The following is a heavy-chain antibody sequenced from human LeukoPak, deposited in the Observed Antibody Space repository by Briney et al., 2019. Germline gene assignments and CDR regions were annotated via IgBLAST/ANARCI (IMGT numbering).Heavy chain of an antibody. CDR3: ARAPTVLVGYCSSSSCQADY. Sequence: PGGSLRLSCAASGFTFRSYSMNWVRQAPGKGLGWVSAIDPSSTYIYYADLVKGRFTISRDNAENSLYLQMNSLRVEDTAVYYCARAPTVLVGYCSSSSCQADYWGQGTLVTVSS. J-gene: IGHJ4*02. V-gene: IGHV3-21*01. D-gene: IGHD2-2*01. CDR1: GFTFRSYS. CDR2: IDPSSTYI.